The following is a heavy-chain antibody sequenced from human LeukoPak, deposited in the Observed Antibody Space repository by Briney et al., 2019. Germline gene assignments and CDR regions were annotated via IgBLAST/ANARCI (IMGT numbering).Heavy chain of an antibody. V-gene: IGHV4-39*07. D-gene: IGHD3-22*01. CDR2: IYYSGST. CDR3: VRGVVITTAEYFQH. J-gene: IGHJ1*01. Sequence: SETLSLTCTVSGGSISSSSYYWGWIRQPPGKGLEWIGSIYYSGSTYYNPSLKSRVTISVDTSKNQFSLKLSSVTAADTAVYYCVRGVVITTAEYFQHWGQGTLVTVSS. CDR1: GGSISSSSYY.